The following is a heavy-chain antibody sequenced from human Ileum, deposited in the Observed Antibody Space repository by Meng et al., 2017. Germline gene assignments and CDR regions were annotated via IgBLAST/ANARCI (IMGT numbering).Heavy chain of an antibody. CDR2: MYYSGST. CDR1: GGFINSDGFY. CDR3: VRASDS. J-gene: IGHJ4*02. Sequence: QVGVKEAGPGLVKPSETLSLPCTVSGGFINSDGFYWGWIRQPPGKGLEWIGSMYYSGSTYYNPSLQSRVTISRDTSKNQLSLKLISVTAADTAVYYCVRASDSWGQGTLVTVSS. V-gene: IGHV4-39*07.